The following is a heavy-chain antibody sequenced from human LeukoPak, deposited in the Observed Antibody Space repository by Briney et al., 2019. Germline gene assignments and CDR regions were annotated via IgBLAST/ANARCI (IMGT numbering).Heavy chain of an antibody. V-gene: IGHV3-30*03. CDR2: ISYDASNK. D-gene: IGHD3-9*01. Sequence: GRSLRLSCAASGFTFSSFGMHWVRHAPGKGLEWVAVISYDASNKYYADSVKGRFTISRDNSKNTLYLQMNSLRAEDTAVYYCASWATYYDILTGYPSDYWGQGTLVTVSS. CDR3: ASWATYYDILTGYPSDY. CDR1: GFTFSSFG. J-gene: IGHJ4*02.